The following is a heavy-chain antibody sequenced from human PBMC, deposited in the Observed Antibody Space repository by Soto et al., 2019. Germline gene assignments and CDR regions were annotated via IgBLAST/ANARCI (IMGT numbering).Heavy chain of an antibody. CDR3: ARPPYPGCINAVCYPLDY. CDR2: INPSGGST. D-gene: IGHD2-8*01. Sequence: QVQLVQSGAEVKKPGASVKISCKASGYTFTSHYMHWLRQAPGQGLEWMGIINPSGGSTNYAQKLQGRVTMTTDTSTSTVYMELNSLRYDDTAVYYCARPPYPGCINAVCYPLDYWGQGTLVTVSS. J-gene: IGHJ4*02. V-gene: IGHV1-46*01. CDR1: GYTFTSHY.